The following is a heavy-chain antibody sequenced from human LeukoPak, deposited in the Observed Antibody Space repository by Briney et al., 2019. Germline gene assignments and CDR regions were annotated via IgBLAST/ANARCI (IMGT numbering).Heavy chain of an antibody. D-gene: IGHD6-19*01. CDR1: GYTFTHYA. CDR3: ARDPLGWYWGFDS. J-gene: IGHJ4*02. Sequence: ASVKVSCKASGYTFTHYAMHWVRQAPGQRLEWMGWINTDNDNTKYSQKFQGRATITRDTFASTAYMELSSLRSEDTAVYYCARDPLGWYWGFDSWGQGTLVTVSS. V-gene: IGHV1-3*04. CDR2: INTDNDNT.